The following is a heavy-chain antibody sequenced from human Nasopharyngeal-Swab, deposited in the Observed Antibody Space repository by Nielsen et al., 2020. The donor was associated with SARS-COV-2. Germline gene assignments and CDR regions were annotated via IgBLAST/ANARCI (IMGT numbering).Heavy chain of an antibody. V-gene: IGHV4-39*07. CDR3: AREERGYSSGWYSSLFDP. J-gene: IGHJ5*02. Sequence: WIRQPPGKGLEWIGLIYSTGSTYYNPSLKSRVTISVDTSKNQFSLRLTSVTAADTAVYYCAREERGYSSGWYSSLFDPWGQGTLVTVSS. CDR2: IYSTGST. D-gene: IGHD6-19*01.